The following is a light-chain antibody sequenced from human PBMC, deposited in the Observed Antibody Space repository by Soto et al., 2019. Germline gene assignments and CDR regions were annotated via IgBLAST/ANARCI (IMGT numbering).Light chain of an antibody. CDR3: QQLNSYPRT. Sequence: EIVMAQFPETLAVSVGERATIKCRSSQSLLHSSDNRNYLTWYQQKPGQPPKLLIYWASTRQSGVPDRFSGSGSGTDFTLTISSLQPEDFATYYCQQLNSYPRTFGQGTKVEIK. J-gene: IGKJ1*01. V-gene: IGKV4-1*01. CDR1: QSLLHSSDNRNY. CDR2: WAS.